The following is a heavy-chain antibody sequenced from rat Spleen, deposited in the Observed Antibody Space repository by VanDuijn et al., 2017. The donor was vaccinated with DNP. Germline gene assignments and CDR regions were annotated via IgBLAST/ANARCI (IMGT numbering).Heavy chain of an antibody. CDR1: GFTFSNYD. V-gene: IGHV5-25*01. CDR2: ISTTGGNT. Sequence: EVQLVESGGDLVQPGRSLKLSCAASGFTFSNYDMAWVRQAPTKGLEWVASISTTGGNTYYRDSVKGRFTVTRDNAKSTLYLQMDSLRSEDTATYYGALMGLPGYKGAMDAWGQGTSVTVSS. D-gene: IGHD1-4*01. CDR3: ALMGLPGYKGAMDA. J-gene: IGHJ4*01.